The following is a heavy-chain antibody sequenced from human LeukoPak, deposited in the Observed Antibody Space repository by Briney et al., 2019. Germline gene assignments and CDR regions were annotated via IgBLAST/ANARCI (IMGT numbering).Heavy chain of an antibody. D-gene: IGHD6-6*01. CDR2: INHSGST. CDR1: GGSFSGYY. J-gene: IGHJ4*02. CDR3: ARGDSSSGGYFEGFDY. V-gene: IGHV4-34*01. Sequence: SETLSLTCAVYGGSFSGYYWSWIRQPPGKGLEWIGEINHSGSTNYSPSLKSRVTISVDTSKNQFSLKLSSVTAADTAVYYCARGDSSSGGYFEGFDYWGQGTLVTVSS.